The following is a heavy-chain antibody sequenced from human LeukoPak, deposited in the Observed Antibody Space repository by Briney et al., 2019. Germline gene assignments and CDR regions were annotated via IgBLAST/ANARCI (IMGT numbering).Heavy chain of an antibody. Sequence: GGSLRLSCAASGFTFSSYSMNWVRQAPGKGLEWVSSISSSSSYIYYADSVKGRFTISRDNAKNSLYLQMNSPRAEDTAVYYCARDSSGWYVAFDIWGQGTMVTVSS. V-gene: IGHV3-21*01. CDR2: ISSSSSYI. J-gene: IGHJ3*02. D-gene: IGHD6-19*01. CDR3: ARDSSGWYVAFDI. CDR1: GFTFSSYS.